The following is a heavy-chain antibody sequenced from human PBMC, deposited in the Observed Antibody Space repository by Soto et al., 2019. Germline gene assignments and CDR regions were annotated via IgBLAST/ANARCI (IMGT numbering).Heavy chain of an antibody. V-gene: IGHV3-73*01. J-gene: IGHJ4*02. CDR3: TRGYGAYVRDY. D-gene: IGHD4-17*01. CDR2: IRSKANNYAT. Sequence: EVQLVESGGGLVQPGESLKLSCAVSGFTFSGSAMHWVRQASGKGLEWVGRIRSKANNYATAYAASVKGRFTISRDDSKTTAYLQMNSLKSEATAVYYCTRGYGAYVRDYWGQGTLVTVSS. CDR1: GFTFSGSA.